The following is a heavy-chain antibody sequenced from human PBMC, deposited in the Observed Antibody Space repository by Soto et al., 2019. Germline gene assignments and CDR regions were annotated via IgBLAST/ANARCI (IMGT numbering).Heavy chain of an antibody. V-gene: IGHV5-51*01. D-gene: IGHD2-15*01. J-gene: IGHJ5*02. CDR2: IYPGDSDT. Sequence: PGESLKISCKGSGYSFTSYWIGWVRQMPGKGLEWMGIIYPGDSDTRYSPSFQGQVTISADKSISTAYLQWSSLKASDTAMYYCARQKGVVAANHWFDPWGQGTLVTVSS. CDR3: ARQKGVVAANHWFDP. CDR1: GYSFTSYW.